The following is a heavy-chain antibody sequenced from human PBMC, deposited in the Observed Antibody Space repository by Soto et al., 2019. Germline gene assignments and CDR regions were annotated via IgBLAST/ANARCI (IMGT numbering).Heavy chain of an antibody. CDR3: ARGDLVRGVQEYYYYYGMDV. J-gene: IGHJ6*02. D-gene: IGHD3-10*01. CDR2: IYYSGST. Sequence: PSETLSLTCTVSGGSISSGDYYWSWIRQPPGKGLEWIGYIYYSGSTYYNPSLKSRVTISVDTSKNQFFLKLSSVTAADTAVSYFARGDLVRGVQEYYYYYGMDVWGQGTTVTVSS. CDR1: GGSISSGDYY. V-gene: IGHV4-30-4*02.